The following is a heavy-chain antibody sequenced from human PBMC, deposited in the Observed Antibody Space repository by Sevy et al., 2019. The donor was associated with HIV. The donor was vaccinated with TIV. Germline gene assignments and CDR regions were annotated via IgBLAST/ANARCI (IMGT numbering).Heavy chain of an antibody. Sequence: GGSLRLSCAASGFTFISYTMSWVRQAPGKGLEWVSAIRGSGGYTYYADSVKGRFTISTDNSKNMVDLQMNSLRAEDTAVYYCVKEGRDGYNDWGQGTLVTVSS. CDR1: GFTFISYT. CDR3: VKEGRDGYND. V-gene: IGHV3-23*01. D-gene: IGHD5-12*01. J-gene: IGHJ4*02. CDR2: IRGSGGYT.